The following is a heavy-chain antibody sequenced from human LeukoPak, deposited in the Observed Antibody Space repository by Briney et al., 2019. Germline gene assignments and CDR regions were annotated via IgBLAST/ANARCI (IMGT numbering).Heavy chain of an antibody. CDR3: ARDVGMDY. CDR1: GFTFSSYA. Sequence: GGSLRLSCAASGFTFSSYAMHWIRQAPGKGLEYVSAISSNGGSTYYANWVKGRFTISRDNSKNTLYLQMGSLRAEDMAVYYCARDVGMDYWGQGTLVTVSS. J-gene: IGHJ4*02. V-gene: IGHV3-64*01. D-gene: IGHD1-26*01. CDR2: ISSNGGST.